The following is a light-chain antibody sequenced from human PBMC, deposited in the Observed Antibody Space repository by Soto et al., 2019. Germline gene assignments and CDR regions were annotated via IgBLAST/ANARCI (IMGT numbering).Light chain of an antibody. V-gene: IGLV1-40*01. CDR2: GNR. Sequence: QAVLTQPPSVSGAPGQRVTLSCTGNTSNLGAGYDVHWYQQLPGAAPKLVIFGNRNRPSGVPERFSGSKSGTSASLAITGLQAEDEADYYCQAYDYSLTASVFGGGTKVTVL. CDR3: QAYDYSLTASV. J-gene: IGLJ3*02. CDR1: TSNLGAGYD.